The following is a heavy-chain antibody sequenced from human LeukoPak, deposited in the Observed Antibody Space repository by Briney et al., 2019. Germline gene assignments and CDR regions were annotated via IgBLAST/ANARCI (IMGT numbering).Heavy chain of an antibody. Sequence: GGSLRLSCAASGFTFSSYWMHWVRQAPGKGLVWVSRINSDGNSTSYADSVKGRFTISRDNAKNTLYLQMNSLRAEDTAVYYCARAGGGSRSGAFDIWGQGTMVTVSS. CDR1: GFTFSSYW. D-gene: IGHD2-15*01. V-gene: IGHV3-74*01. CDR3: ARAGGGSRSGAFDI. CDR2: INSDGNST. J-gene: IGHJ3*02.